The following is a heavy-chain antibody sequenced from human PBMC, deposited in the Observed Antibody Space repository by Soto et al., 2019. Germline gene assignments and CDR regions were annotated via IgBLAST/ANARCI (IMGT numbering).Heavy chain of an antibody. CDR3: AAEYGELVSSFDF. Sequence: PGGSLRLSCAASGFTFSSYAMSWVRQAPGKGLEWVSAISGSGGSTYYADSVKGRFTISRDNSKNTLYLQMNGLRTEDTAVYYCAAEYGELVSSFDFWGQGTMVTVSS. CDR1: GFTFSSYA. D-gene: IGHD3-10*01. J-gene: IGHJ3*01. CDR2: ISGSGGST. V-gene: IGHV3-23*01.